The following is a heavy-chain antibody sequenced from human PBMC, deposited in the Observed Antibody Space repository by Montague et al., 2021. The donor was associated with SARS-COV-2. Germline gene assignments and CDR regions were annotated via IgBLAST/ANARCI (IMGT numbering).Heavy chain of an antibody. J-gene: IGHJ6*02. Sequence: SLRLSCAASGFTVSSNYMSWVRQAPGKGLEWVSVIYSGGSTYYADSVKGRFTISRHNSKNTLYLQMNSLRAEDVAVYYCARDLTYGSGRSYYYYGMDVWGQGTMVTVSS. V-gene: IGHV3-53*04. CDR2: IYSGGST. D-gene: IGHD3-10*01. CDR1: GFTVSSNY. CDR3: ARDLTYGSGRSYYYYGMDV.